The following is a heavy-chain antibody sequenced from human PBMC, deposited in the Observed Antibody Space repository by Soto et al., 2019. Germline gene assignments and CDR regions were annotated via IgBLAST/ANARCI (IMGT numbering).Heavy chain of an antibody. CDR2: ISAYNGNT. D-gene: IGHD2-15*01. Sequence: QVQLVQCGAEVKKPGASVKVSCKASGYSCTNFGISWVRQAHGQGLEWMGWISAYNGNTNYAQNFQGRVTMTTDTPTSPAYMELRSLRSDDTAVYYCARGRTPIDYWGQGTLVTVSS. CDR3: ARGRTPIDY. CDR1: GYSCTNFG. J-gene: IGHJ4*02. V-gene: IGHV1-18*01.